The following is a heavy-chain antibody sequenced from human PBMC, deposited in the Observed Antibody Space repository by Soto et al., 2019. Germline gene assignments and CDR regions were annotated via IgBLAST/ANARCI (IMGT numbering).Heavy chain of an antibody. CDR1: GFPLRNYA. D-gene: IGHD6-13*01. Sequence: GGSLSPSCPASGFPLRNYAMTWVRQGPAKRLEMVSGITGSGGRSDYEDSGKGRVTVFRDDAKSRWFLQMNSLRVEETAVYYCAKAYFVWSSEQQYYFDYWGEGSLVTVSS. J-gene: IGHJ4*02. CDR2: ITGSGGRS. CDR3: AKAYFVWSSEQQYYFDY. V-gene: IGHV3-23*01.